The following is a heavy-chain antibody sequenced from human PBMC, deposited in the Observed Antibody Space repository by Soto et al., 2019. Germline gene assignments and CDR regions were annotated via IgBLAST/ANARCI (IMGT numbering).Heavy chain of an antibody. Sequence: PSETLSLTCTVSGGSISSGDYYWSWIRQPPGKGLEWIGYIYYSGSTYYNPSLKSRVTISVDTSKNQFSLKLSSVTAADTAVYYCARAVDYSGSYPAPRAFDIWGQGTMVTVSS. CDR3: ARAVDYSGSYPAPRAFDI. V-gene: IGHV4-30-4*01. CDR2: IYYSGST. D-gene: IGHD1-26*01. CDR1: GGSISSGDYY. J-gene: IGHJ3*02.